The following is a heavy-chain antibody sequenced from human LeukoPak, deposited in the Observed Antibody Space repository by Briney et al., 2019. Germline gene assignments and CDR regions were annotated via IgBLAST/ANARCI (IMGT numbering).Heavy chain of an antibody. D-gene: IGHD3-10*01. V-gene: IGHV1-24*01. CDR1: GYTLTELS. CDR3: AVGRGVIIADFDAFDI. CDR2: FDPEDGET. J-gene: IGHJ3*02. Sequence: GASVKVSCKVSGYTLTELSMHWVRQAPGRGLEWMGGFDPEDGETTYAQKFQGRVTMTEDTSTDTAYMELSSLRSEDTAVYFCAVGRGVIIADFDAFDIWGQGTMVTVSS.